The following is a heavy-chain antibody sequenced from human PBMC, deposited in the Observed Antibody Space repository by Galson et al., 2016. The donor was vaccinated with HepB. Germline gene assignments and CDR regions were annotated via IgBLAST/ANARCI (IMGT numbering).Heavy chain of an antibody. CDR2: IKEDGSER. V-gene: IGHV3-7*03. J-gene: IGHJ4*02. D-gene: IGHD1-26*01. Sequence: SLRLSCAASGFTFSTYWMTWVRQAPGKGLEWVANIKEDGSERYYADSVRGRFTISRDNAKNSLYLQMNSLRAEDTAVYYCAKDRWELLRGFDYWGQGTLVTVSP. CDR1: GFTFSTYW. CDR3: AKDRWELLRGFDY.